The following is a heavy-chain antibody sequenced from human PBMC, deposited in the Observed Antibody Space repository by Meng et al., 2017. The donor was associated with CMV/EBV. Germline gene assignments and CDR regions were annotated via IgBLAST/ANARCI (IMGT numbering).Heavy chain of an antibody. V-gene: IGHV3-48*03. CDR1: GFTFSGSA. Sequence: GESLKISCAASGFTFSGSAMHWVRQASGKGLEWVSYISSSGSTIYYADSVKGRFTISRDNAKNSLYLQMNSLRAEDTAVYYCARAWLSRVVAATPNYYYGMDVWGQGTTVTVSS. D-gene: IGHD2-15*01. CDR2: ISSSGSTI. CDR3: ARAWLSRVVAATPNYYYGMDV. J-gene: IGHJ6*02.